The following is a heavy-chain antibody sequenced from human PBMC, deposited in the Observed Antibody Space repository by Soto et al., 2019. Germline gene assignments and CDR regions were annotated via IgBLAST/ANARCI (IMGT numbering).Heavy chain of an antibody. Sequence: QVQLVQSGAEVKKPGASVKVSCKASGYTFTSYDINWVRQATGQGLEWMGWMNPNSGNTGYAQKFQGRLTMTWNTSISTAYMELSSLRSEDTAVYYCAGQYYDILTGYYRFVYWGQGTLVTVSS. V-gene: IGHV1-8*01. J-gene: IGHJ4*02. CDR2: MNPNSGNT. CDR1: GYTFTSYD. D-gene: IGHD3-9*01. CDR3: AGQYYDILTGYYRFVY.